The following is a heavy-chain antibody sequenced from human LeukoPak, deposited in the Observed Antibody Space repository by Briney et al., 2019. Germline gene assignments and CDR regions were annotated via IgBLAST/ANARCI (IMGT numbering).Heavy chain of an antibody. CDR1: GFTFSSYA. CDR2: ISGSGGST. J-gene: IGHJ5*02. CDR3: AKSGMKYYDSLNWFDP. Sequence: GGSLRLSCAASGFTFSSYAMSWVRQAPGKGLEWVSAISGSGGSTYYADSVKGRCTISIDNSKNTLYLKMNSLRAEDTAVYYCAKSGMKYYDSLNWFDPWGQGTLVTVSS. V-gene: IGHV3-23*01. D-gene: IGHD3-22*01.